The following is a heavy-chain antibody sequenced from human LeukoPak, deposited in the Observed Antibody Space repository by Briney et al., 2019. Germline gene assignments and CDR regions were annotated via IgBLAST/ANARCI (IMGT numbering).Heavy chain of an antibody. CDR1: GFTFSSYW. Sequence: GGSLRLSCAASGFTFSSYWMSWVRQAPGRGREWVANIKQDGSEKYYVDSVKGRFTISRDNAKNSLYLQMNTVIAEDTAVDYCARDDYDFWSGYSAAYWGQGTLVTVSS. J-gene: IGHJ4*02. CDR2: IKQDGSEK. D-gene: IGHD3-3*01. V-gene: IGHV3-7*01. CDR3: ARDDYDFWSGYSAAY.